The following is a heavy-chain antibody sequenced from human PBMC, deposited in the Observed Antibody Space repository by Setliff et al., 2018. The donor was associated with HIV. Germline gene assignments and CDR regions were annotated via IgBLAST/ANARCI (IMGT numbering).Heavy chain of an antibody. D-gene: IGHD6-19*01. V-gene: IGHV1-18*01. J-gene: IGHJ5*02. CDR1: GYTFTSND. Sequence: ASVKVSCKASGYTFTSNDVYWARQATGQGLEWMGWISTYNGNTNYARKVQGRVTMTTDTSTSTAYMELRSLRSDDTAVYYCAREPSGWYSKDNWFDPWGQGTLVTVSS. CDR3: AREPSGWYSKDNWFDP. CDR2: ISTYNGNT.